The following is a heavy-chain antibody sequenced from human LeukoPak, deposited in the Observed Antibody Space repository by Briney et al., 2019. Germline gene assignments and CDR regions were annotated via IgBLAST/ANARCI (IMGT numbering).Heavy chain of an antibody. Sequence: ASVKVSCKASGYTFTNYGVSWVRQAPGQRLEWMGWITVDNGNTHYAQNFQGRVTMTTDTSTSTVYMELRSLRSDDTAVYYCARGAGYDYVWKSYRYYDFWGQGTLVTVSS. CDR2: ITVDNGNT. D-gene: IGHD3-16*02. CDR1: GYTFTNYG. V-gene: IGHV1-18*01. J-gene: IGHJ4*02. CDR3: ARGAGYDYVWKSYRYYDF.